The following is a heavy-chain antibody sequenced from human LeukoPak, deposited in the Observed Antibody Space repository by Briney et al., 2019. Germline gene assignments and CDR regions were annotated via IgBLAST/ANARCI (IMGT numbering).Heavy chain of an antibody. Sequence: GGSLRLSCAASGFTFSSYGMHWVRQAPGKGLEWVAFIRYDGNNKYYGDSVKGRFTISRDNSKNSVYLQLNSLRPEDTAMYYCVSMVRGIGYWGQGTLVTVSS. CDR2: IRYDGNNK. CDR1: GFTFSSYG. J-gene: IGHJ4*02. V-gene: IGHV3-30*02. D-gene: IGHD3-10*01. CDR3: VSMVRGIGY.